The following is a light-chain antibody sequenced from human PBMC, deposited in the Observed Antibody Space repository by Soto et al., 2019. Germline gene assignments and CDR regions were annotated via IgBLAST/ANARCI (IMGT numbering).Light chain of an antibody. CDR2: GAS. V-gene: IGKV3-20*01. CDR3: HQYGSFPYP. CDR1: QSVGNNF. J-gene: IGKJ2*01. Sequence: EIVLTQSPGTLSLSPGERATLSRRASQSVGNNFLAWYQQKPGQAPRLLIYGASSRATGIPDRFSGSGSGTDFTLPTTSLEPEDLQVYYCHQYGSFPYPFAQGPSWRSN.